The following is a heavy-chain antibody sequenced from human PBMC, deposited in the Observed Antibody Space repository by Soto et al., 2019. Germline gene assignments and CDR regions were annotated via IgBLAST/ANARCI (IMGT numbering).Heavy chain of an antibody. V-gene: IGHV3-21*01. CDR2: ISSSSSYI. D-gene: IGHD3-3*01. CDR3: ASDYDFWSGSTTNNFDY. J-gene: IGHJ4*02. CDR1: GFTFSSYS. Sequence: EVQLVDSGGGLVKPGGSLRLSCAASGFTFSSYSMNWVRQAPWKGLEWVSSISSSSSYIYYADSVKGRFTISRDNAKNSLYLQMNSLRAEDTAVYYCASDYDFWSGSTTNNFDYWGQGTLVTVSS.